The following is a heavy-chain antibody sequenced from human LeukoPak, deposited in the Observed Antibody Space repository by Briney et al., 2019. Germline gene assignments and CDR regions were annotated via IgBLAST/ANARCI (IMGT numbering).Heavy chain of an antibody. CDR3: VRDHGSNSWCYFDS. CDR1: GFTFSNFG. D-gene: IGHD6-13*01. Sequence: GGSLRLSCSASGFTFSNFGMHWVRQAPGKGLEWVAVISYDGSDKYYADSVKGRFTSSRDNSNTTLYLQMNSLRAEDTAVYYCVRDHGSNSWCYFDSWGQGTLVTVSS. CDR2: ISYDGSDK. J-gene: IGHJ4*02. V-gene: IGHV3-30-3*01.